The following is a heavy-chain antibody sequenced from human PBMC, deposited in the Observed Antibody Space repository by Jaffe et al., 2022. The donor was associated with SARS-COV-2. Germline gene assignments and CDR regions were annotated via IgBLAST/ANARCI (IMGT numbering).Heavy chain of an antibody. Sequence: EVQLVESGGGLVQPGGSLRLSCAASGFSVNSDYLSWVRQAPGKGLEWVSVIYSVGATYYADSVEGRFTISRDDSKNTLFLQMNSVTAEDTAVYYCARARISSLFEYWGQGTLVTVSS. D-gene: IGHD6-6*01. CDR3: ARARISSLFEY. V-gene: IGHV3-66*02. CDR2: IYSVGAT. CDR1: GFSVNSDY. J-gene: IGHJ4*02.